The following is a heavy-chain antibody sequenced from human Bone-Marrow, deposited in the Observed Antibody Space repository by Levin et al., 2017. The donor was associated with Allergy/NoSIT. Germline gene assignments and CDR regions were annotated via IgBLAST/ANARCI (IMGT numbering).Heavy chain of an antibody. Sequence: PGGSLRLSCTTSGFPFSHYYVHWVRKAPGRGLDWVAFVWHDGSNKFYADSVKGRFTVSRDNSQSTLYLQMHSLRVEDTAVYYCARSSSEGAPLDSWGQGTLVTVSS. CDR1: GFPFSHYY. CDR3: ARSSSEGAPLDS. D-gene: IGHD6-6*01. V-gene: IGHV3-33*01. CDR2: VWHDGSNK. J-gene: IGHJ4*02.